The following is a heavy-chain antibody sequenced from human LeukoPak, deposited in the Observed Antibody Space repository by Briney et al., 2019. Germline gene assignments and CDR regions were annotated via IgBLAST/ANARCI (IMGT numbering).Heavy chain of an antibody. V-gene: IGHV1-69*13. Sequence: ASVKVSCKASGGTFSSYAISWVRQAPEQGLEWMGGIIPIFGTANYAQKFQGRVTITADESTSTAYMELSSLRSEDTAVYYCARDREMATRVFDYWGQGTLVTVSS. CDR2: IIPIFGTA. D-gene: IGHD5-24*01. CDR3: ARDREMATRVFDY. CDR1: GGTFSSYA. J-gene: IGHJ4*02.